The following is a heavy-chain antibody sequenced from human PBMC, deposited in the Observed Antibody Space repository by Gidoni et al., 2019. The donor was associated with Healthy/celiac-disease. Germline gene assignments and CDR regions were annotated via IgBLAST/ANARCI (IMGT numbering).Heavy chain of an antibody. V-gene: IGHV3-21*01. CDR3: VLVAVPGGGGHFDY. Sequence: EVQLVEAGGGLVKRGWSLRLSCAASGSTCSSYSMNWVRQAPGKGLEWVSSISSSSSYIYYADSVKGRFTISRDNAKNSQYLQMNSLRAEDTAVYYCVLVAVPGGGGHFDYWGQGTLVTVSS. CDR1: GSTCSSYS. CDR2: ISSSSSYI. J-gene: IGHJ4*02. D-gene: IGHD2-2*01.